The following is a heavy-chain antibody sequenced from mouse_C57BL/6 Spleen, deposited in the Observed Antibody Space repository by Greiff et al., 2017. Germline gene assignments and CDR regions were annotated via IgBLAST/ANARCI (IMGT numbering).Heavy chain of an antibody. D-gene: IGHD2-1*01. J-gene: IGHJ4*01. CDR3: AREDEDYGKKNAMDY. CDR2: ISYDGSN. Sequence: EVKLMESGPGLVKPSQSLSLTCSVTGYSITSGYYWNWIRQFPGNKLEWMGYISYDGSNNYNPSLKNRISITRDTSKNQFFLKLNSVTTEDTATYYCAREDEDYGKKNAMDYWGQGTSVTVSS. CDR1: GYSITSGYY. V-gene: IGHV3-6*01.